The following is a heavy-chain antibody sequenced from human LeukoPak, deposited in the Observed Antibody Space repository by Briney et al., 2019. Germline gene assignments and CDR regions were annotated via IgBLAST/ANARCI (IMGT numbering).Heavy chain of an antibody. CDR2: IKAKTDGGTT. Sequence: GGSLRLSCAASGFTFSSYSMNWVRQAPGKGLEWVGRIKAKTDGGTTEYAAPVKGRFTISRDDSENMVYLQMNSLETEDTAVYYCRTNRDFWGQGTLVTVSS. V-gene: IGHV3-15*07. CDR3: RTNRDF. CDR1: GFTFSSYS. J-gene: IGHJ4*02. D-gene: IGHD1-14*01.